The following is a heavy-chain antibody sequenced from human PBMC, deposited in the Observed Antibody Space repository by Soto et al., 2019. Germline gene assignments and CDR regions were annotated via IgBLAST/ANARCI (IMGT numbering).Heavy chain of an antibody. CDR1: GGSVSSGGFY. D-gene: IGHD7-27*01. V-gene: IGHV4-61*08. J-gene: IGHJ6*02. CDR3: ARQTSPWGFDV. Sequence: QVELKESGPGLVKPSETLSLTYTVSGGSVSSGGFYYHWIRQPPGKGLEWIGYVYHGGFTNYSPSLKSRLTISVDTSATRISLKLASVTSVDTAVYYCARQTSPWGFDVWGQGTTVTVSS. CDR2: VYHGGFT.